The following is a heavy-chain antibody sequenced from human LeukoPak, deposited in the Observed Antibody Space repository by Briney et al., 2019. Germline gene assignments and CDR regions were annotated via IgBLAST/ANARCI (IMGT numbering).Heavy chain of an antibody. D-gene: IGHD2-15*01. Sequence: PSETLSLTCAVSGYSISSGYYWGWIRQPPGKGLEWIGEINHSGSTNYNPSLKSRVTISVDTSKNQFSLKLSSVTAADTAVYYCARGYCSGGSCYFHYYYMDVWGKGTTVTVSS. CDR3: ARGYCSGGSCYFHYYYMDV. CDR1: GYSISSGYY. J-gene: IGHJ6*03. V-gene: IGHV4-38-2*01. CDR2: INHSGST.